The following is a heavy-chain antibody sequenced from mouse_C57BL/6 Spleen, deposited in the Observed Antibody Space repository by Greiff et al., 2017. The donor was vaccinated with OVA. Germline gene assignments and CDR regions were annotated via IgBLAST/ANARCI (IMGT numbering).Heavy chain of an antibody. J-gene: IGHJ3*01. Sequence: QVQLKQPGAELVRPGSSVKLSCKASGYTFTSYWMHWVKQRPIQGLEWIGNIDPSDSETHYNQKFKDKATLTVDKSSSTAYMQLSSLTSEDSAVYYCARGYDGAFAYWGQGTLVTVSA. CDR3: ARGYDGAFAY. V-gene: IGHV1-52*01. CDR2: IDPSDSET. D-gene: IGHD2-3*01. CDR1: GYTFTSYW.